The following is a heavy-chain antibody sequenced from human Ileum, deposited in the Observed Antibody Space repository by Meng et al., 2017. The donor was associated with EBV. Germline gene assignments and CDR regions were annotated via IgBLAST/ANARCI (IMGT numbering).Heavy chain of an antibody. CDR3: ARNVPGTSAYYD. D-gene: IGHD3-22*01. J-gene: IGHJ4*02. Sequence: QVQLQASGPGLVNPSATLSLTGAAPGNSISSTNWWGWIRQPPGKGLEWIGYIYYSGSTSYNPSLKSRVTMSVDTSKNQFSLNLNSVTAVDTAVYYCARNVPGTSAYYDWGQGTLVTVSS. V-gene: IGHV4-28*01. CDR1: GNSISSTNW. CDR2: IYYSGST.